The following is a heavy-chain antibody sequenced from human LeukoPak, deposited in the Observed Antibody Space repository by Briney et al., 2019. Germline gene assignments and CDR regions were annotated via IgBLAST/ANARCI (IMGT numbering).Heavy chain of an antibody. J-gene: IGHJ4*02. Sequence: SETLSLTCTVSGHSIGSSTYYWGWIRQPPGKGLEWIGSIYNSGTSYYNPSLESGVTISVDTSKNQFSLILTSVSAADTAVYYCARLPPPSGYSDYWGQGTLVTVSS. CDR1: GHSIGSSTYY. CDR3: ARLPPPSGYSDY. CDR2: IYNSGTS. D-gene: IGHD3-22*01. V-gene: IGHV4-39*01.